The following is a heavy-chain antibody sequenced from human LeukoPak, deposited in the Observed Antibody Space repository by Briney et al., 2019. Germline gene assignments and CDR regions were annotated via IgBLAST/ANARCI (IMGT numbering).Heavy chain of an antibody. Sequence: PGGSLRLSCVASGFTVSSNYMSWVRQAPGKGLEWVSVIYSGGSTYYADSVKGRFTISRDNSKNTLYLQMNSLRAEDTAVYYCARVYTTMGLDYWGRGTLVTVSS. CDR2: IYSGGST. CDR1: GFTVSSNY. V-gene: IGHV3-53*01. D-gene: IGHD5-18*01. CDR3: ARVYTTMGLDY. J-gene: IGHJ4*02.